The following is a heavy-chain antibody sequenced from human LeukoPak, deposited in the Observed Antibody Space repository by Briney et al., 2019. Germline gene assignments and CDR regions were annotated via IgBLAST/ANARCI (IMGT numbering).Heavy chain of an antibody. J-gene: IGHJ4*02. V-gene: IGHV3-48*01. D-gene: IGHD3-22*01. CDR1: ASTFTSYA. CDR3: ARGSTYYGSSGQVPFDY. Sequence: ESLTPSCPASASTFTSYAMHCVRQHPGKWMEWDSSTSGSGGIINHADSVRGRFTISRDNAKNSLYLQMSSLRADDTAVYYSARGSTYYGSSGQVPFDYWGQGTLVTVSS. CDR2: TSGSGGII.